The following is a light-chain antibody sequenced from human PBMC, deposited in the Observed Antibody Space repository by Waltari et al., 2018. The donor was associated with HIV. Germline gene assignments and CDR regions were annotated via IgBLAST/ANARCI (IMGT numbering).Light chain of an antibody. J-gene: IGLJ2*01. CDR3: QSYDANDVI. CDR1: SGSIGDNY. CDR2: DDN. Sequence: FLLTQPHSVSDSPGKTVTISCTSSSGSIGDNYVQWYQQRQGSSPTTVIFDDNQRPSGFPTRFSGSIDRSSNSASLTVSGLTPEDEADYYCQSYDANDVIFGGGTRLTVL. V-gene: IGLV6-57*01.